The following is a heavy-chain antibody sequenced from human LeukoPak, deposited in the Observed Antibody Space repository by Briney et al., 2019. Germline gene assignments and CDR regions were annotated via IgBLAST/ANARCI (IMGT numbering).Heavy chain of an antibody. D-gene: IGHD3-22*01. CDR3: ARDLHYYDSSGYYDY. CDR2: IIPIFGTA. V-gene: IGHV1-69*06. J-gene: IGHJ4*02. Sequence: SVKVSCKASGYTFSGFYIHWVRQAPGQGLEWMGGIIPIFGTANYAQKFQGRVTITADKSTSTAYMELSSLRSEDTAVYYCARDLHYYDSSGYYDYWGQGTLVTVSS. CDR1: GYTFSGFY.